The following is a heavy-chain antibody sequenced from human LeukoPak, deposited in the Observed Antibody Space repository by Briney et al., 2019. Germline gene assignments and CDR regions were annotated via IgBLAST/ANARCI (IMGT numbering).Heavy chain of an antibody. J-gene: IGHJ4*02. CDR3: ARRWSFDY. D-gene: IGHD6-13*01. V-gene: IGHV3-30*03. CDR2: ISYDGSNK. CDR1: GFTFSSYG. Sequence: GGSLRLSCAASGFTFSSYGMHGVRQAPGKGLEWVAVISYDGSNKYYADSVKGRFTISRDNSKNTLYLQMNSLRPEDTAVYYCARRWSFDYWGQGTLVTVSS.